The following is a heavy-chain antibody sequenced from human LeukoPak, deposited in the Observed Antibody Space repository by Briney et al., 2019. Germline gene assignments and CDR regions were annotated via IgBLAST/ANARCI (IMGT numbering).Heavy chain of an antibody. J-gene: IGHJ4*02. D-gene: IGHD3-10*01. CDR3: AIGGTYGSGS. CDR1: GFPFANTW. CDR2: INNDGSTT. Sequence: GGSLRLSCAASGFPFANTWMHWVRQAPGEGLVWVSLINNDGSTTNYADSVKGRFTISRDNAKNTVYLQMNSLRAEDTAVYYCAIGGTYGSGSWGQGTLVTVSS. V-gene: IGHV3-74*01.